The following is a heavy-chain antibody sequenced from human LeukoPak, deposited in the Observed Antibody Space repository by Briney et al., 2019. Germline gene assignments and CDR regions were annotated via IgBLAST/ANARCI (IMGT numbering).Heavy chain of an antibody. V-gene: IGHV1-18*01. CDR1: GYTFTSYG. CDR3: ATITGSRGDFDY. D-gene: IGHD1-14*01. J-gene: IGHJ4*02. CDR2: ISAYNGNT. Sequence: ASVKVSCKASGYTFTSYGISWVRQAPGQGLEWMGWISAYNGNTNYAQKLQGRVTMTTDTSTSTAYMELSRLRSDDTAVYYCATITGSRGDFDYWGQGTLVTVSS.